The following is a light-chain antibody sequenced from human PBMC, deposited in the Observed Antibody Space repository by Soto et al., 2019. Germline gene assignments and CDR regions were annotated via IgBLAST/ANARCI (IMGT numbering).Light chain of an antibody. CDR3: QKYNSALYT. CDR2: GAS. CDR1: QGIVNY. V-gene: IGKV1-27*01. Sequence: DIQMTQSPSSLSASVGDRVTITCWASQGIVNYLAWYQHKPGKVPKLLIYGASTLQSGVPSRFSCGGSGIEFTLLISRLQPEDVATYYCQKYNSALYTFGPGTMVDI. J-gene: IGKJ3*01.